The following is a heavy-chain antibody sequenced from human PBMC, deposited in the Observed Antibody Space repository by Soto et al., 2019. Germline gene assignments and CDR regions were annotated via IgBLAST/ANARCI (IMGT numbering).Heavy chain of an antibody. CDR3: ARGPRSSWPFDY. Sequence: ASVKGSCEGFVYTSTGYYMHWVREAPGQGLEWIGSINPNSGGTNYSQEYQGRFTINRDTSISTAYMELSRLRSDDTAVYYCARGPRSSWPFDYWGQGTLVTVSS. V-gene: IGHV1-2*02. CDR2: INPNSGGT. D-gene: IGHD6-13*01. CDR1: VYTSTGYY. J-gene: IGHJ4*02.